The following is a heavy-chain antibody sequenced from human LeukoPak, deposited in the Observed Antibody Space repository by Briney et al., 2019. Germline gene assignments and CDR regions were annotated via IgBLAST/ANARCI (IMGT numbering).Heavy chain of an antibody. CDR2: IIPIFGTA. D-gene: IGHD4-23*01. CDR3: ARAYGGNQYPFDY. CDR1: GGTFSSYA. Sequence: ASVKVSCKASGGTFSSYAISWVRQAPGQGLEWMGGIIPIFGTANYAQKFQGRVTITADESTSTAYMELSSLRSEDTAVYYCARAYGGNQYPFDYWGQGTLVTVSS. V-gene: IGHV1-69*13. J-gene: IGHJ4*02.